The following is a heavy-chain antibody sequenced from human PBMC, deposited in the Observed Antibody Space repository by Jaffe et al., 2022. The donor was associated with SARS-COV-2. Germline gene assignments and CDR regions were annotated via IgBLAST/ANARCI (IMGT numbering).Heavy chain of an antibody. J-gene: IGHJ4*02. CDR2: IYWNDDK. CDR1: GFSLSTSGVG. D-gene: IGHD3-16*01. V-gene: IGHV2-5*01. CDR3: AHSVDYDYVWGSFYWRGGVQYYFDY. Sequence: QITLKESGPTLVKPTQTLTLTCTFSGFSLSTSGVGVGWIRQPPGKALEWLALIYWNDDKRYSPSLKSRLTITKDTSKNQVVLTMTNMDPVDTATYYCAHSVDYDYVWGSFYWRGGVQYYFDYWGQGTLVTVSS.